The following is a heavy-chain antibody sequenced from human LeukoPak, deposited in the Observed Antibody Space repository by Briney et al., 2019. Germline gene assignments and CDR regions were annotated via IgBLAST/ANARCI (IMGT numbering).Heavy chain of an antibody. CDR1: GFTFRNYG. D-gene: IGHD3-3*01. CDR3: ARGYYDFWSGYYTQGYNWFDP. CDR2: INHSGST. J-gene: IGHJ5*02. Sequence: PGGSLRLSCAVSGFTFRNYGMHWVRQPPGKGLEWIGEINHSGSTNYNPSLKSRVTISVDTSKNQFSLKLSSVTAADTAVYYCARGYYDFWSGYYTQGYNWFDPWGQGTLVTVSS. V-gene: IGHV4-34*01.